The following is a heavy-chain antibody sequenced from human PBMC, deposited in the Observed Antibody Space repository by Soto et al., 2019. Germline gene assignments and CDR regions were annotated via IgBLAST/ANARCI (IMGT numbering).Heavy chain of an antibody. CDR2: IDPYDTGI. D-gene: IGHD3-9*01. Sequence: EVHLVESGGGLVQPGGSLRLSCAASGFTFSMYWFHWVRQAPGKGLMWVSRIDPYDTGITYADSVKGRFTISRDNARNTLYLQMDSLTAEDTAVYYCARDMTGADDYLGQGTLVTVSS. V-gene: IGHV3-74*01. CDR3: ARDMTGADDY. J-gene: IGHJ4*02. CDR1: GFTFSMYW.